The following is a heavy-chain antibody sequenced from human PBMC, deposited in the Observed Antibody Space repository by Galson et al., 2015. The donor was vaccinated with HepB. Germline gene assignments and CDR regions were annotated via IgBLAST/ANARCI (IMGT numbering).Heavy chain of an antibody. V-gene: IGHV3-30-3*01. CDR3: ARISSFGGYFDL. Sequence: LRLSCAASGFTFSSYAMHWVRQAPGKGLEWVAVISYDGSNKYYADSVKGRFTISRDNSKNTLYLQMNSLRAEDTAVYYCARISSFGGYFDLWGRGTLVTVSS. J-gene: IGHJ2*01. D-gene: IGHD3-16*01. CDR1: GFTFSSYA. CDR2: ISYDGSNK.